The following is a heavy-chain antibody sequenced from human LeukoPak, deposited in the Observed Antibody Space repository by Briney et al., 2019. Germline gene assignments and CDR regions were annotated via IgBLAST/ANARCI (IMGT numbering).Heavy chain of an antibody. Sequence: GGSLRLSCAASGFTFSSYDMHWVRQATGKGLEWVSAIGTAGDTYYPGSVKGRFTISRENAKNSLYLQMNSLRTGDTAVYYCARGRPGIAARLAPGWFDPWGQGTLVTVSS. D-gene: IGHD6-6*01. J-gene: IGHJ5*02. V-gene: IGHV3-13*01. CDR1: GFTFSSYD. CDR3: ARGRPGIAARLAPGWFDP. CDR2: IGTAGDT.